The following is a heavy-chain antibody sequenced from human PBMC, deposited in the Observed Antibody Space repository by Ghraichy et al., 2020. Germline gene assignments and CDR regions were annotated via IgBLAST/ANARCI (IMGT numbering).Heavy chain of an antibody. Sequence: SETLSLTCVVSGYSISRGHYWGWIRQPPGKGLEWIGSIYHSGSTYYNPSLKSRVTISIDTSKNQFSLKLSSVTAGDTAVYYCAPNSGGDSNLFDYWGQGALVTVSS. CDR2: IYHSGST. J-gene: IGHJ4*02. D-gene: IGHD4-11*01. CDR1: GYSISRGHY. CDR3: APNSGGDSNLFDY. V-gene: IGHV4-38-2*01.